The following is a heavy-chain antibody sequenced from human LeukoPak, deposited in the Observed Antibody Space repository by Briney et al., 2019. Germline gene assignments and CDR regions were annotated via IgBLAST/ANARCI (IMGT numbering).Heavy chain of an antibody. CDR1: GFTFYDYA. V-gene: IGHV3-43*02. D-gene: IGHD1-26*01. CDR3: GKDKVGAQYYFDY. CDR2: ISGDGDRT. J-gene: IGHJ4*02. Sequence: GGSLRLSCAASGFTFYDYAMHWVRQAPGKGLEWVSLISGDGDRTYYADSVKGRFTISRDKSKNSLYLEMNRLRAEDTALYYCGKDKVGAQYYFDYWGQGSLVTVSS.